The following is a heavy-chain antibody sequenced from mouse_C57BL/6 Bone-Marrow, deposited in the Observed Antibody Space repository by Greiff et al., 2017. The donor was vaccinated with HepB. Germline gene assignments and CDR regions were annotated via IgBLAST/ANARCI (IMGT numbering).Heavy chain of an antibody. D-gene: IGHD1-1*01. Sequence: QVQLQQPGAELVKPGASVKLSCKASGYTFTSYWMHWVKPRPGQGLEWIGMIHPNSGSTNYNEKFKSKATLTVDKSSSTAYMQLSSLTSEDSAVYYCAQIYYYGSRGAMDYWGQGTSVTVSS. J-gene: IGHJ4*01. CDR2: IHPNSGST. CDR1: GYTFTSYW. CDR3: AQIYYYGSRGAMDY. V-gene: IGHV1-64*01.